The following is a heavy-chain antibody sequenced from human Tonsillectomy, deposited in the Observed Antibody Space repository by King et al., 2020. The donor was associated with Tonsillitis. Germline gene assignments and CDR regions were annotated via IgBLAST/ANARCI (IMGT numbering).Heavy chain of an antibody. CDR3: ATGYSSGWSFAFDI. CDR2: FDPEDGET. D-gene: IGHD6-19*01. V-gene: IGHV1-24*01. CDR1: GYTLTELS. J-gene: IGHJ3*02. Sequence: QLVQSGAEVKKPGASVKVSCKVSGYTLTELSMHWVRRAPGKGLEWMGGFDPEDGETIYAQKCQGRVTMTEDTSTDTAYMELSSLRSEDTAVYYCATGYSSGWSFAFDIWGQGTMVTVSS.